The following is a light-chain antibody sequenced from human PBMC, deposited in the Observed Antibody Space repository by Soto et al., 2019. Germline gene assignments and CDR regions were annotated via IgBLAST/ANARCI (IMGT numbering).Light chain of an antibody. Sequence: EVVLTQSPGTLSLSPGERASLSCRASQSVSNNYLAWYQQKPGQSPKLLIFGSSDRATGIPDRFSGSGSGTDFTLTXXXLEPEDFAVYYCQQYGSSPQYTFGQGTKLEIK. J-gene: IGKJ2*01. CDR1: QSVSNNY. V-gene: IGKV3-20*01. CDR3: QQYGSSPQYT. CDR2: GSS.